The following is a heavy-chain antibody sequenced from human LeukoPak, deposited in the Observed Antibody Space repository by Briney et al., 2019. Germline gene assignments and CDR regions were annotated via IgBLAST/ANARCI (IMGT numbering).Heavy chain of an antibody. CDR3: ARLVPAAFFDY. J-gene: IGHJ4*02. Sequence: GGALRLSCAASGFTFSSYWMSWVRQAPGKGLEWVANIKQDGSEKYYVDSVKGRFTISRDNAKSSLYLQMNSLRAEDTAVYYCARLVPAAFFDYWGQGTLVTVSS. V-gene: IGHV3-7*01. D-gene: IGHD2-2*01. CDR1: GFTFSSYW. CDR2: IKQDGSEK.